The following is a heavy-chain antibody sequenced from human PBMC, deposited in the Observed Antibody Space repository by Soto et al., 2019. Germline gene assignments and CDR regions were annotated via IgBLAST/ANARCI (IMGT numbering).Heavy chain of an antibody. J-gene: IGHJ5*02. CDR1: GFTFSSYA. V-gene: IGHV3-23*01. D-gene: IGHD2-2*01. Sequence: EVPLLESGGGLVQPGGSLRLSCAASGFTFSSYAMSWVRQAPGKGLEWVSAISGSGGSTYYADSVKGRFTISRDNSXXTLSLQMTSLRSEDTAVYYCAQDILVPAAPNWFDPWGQGTLVTVSS. CDR3: AQDILVPAAPNWFDP. CDR2: ISGSGGST.